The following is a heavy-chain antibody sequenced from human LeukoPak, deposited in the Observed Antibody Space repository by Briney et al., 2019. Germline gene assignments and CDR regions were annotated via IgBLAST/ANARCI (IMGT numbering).Heavy chain of an antibody. Sequence: PGGSLRLSCAASGFTFSSYSMNWVRQAPGKGLEWVSSISSSSSYIYYADSVKGRFTISRDNAKNSLYLQMNSLRAEDTAVYYCASSWELLPFFDYWGQGTLVTVSS. CDR2: ISSSSSYI. CDR3: ASSWELLPFFDY. CDR1: GFTFSSYS. D-gene: IGHD1-26*01. J-gene: IGHJ4*02. V-gene: IGHV3-21*04.